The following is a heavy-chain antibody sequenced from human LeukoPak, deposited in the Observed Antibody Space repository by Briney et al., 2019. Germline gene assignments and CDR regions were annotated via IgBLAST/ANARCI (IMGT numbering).Heavy chain of an antibody. Sequence: ASVKVSCKASGYTFTGHYMHWVRQAPGQGLEWMGWINPNSGGTNYAQKFQGRVTMTRDTSISTAYMELSRLTSDDTAVYYCARDVDGMDVWGKGTTVTVSS. CDR1: GYTFTGHY. CDR2: INPNSGGT. J-gene: IGHJ6*04. V-gene: IGHV1-2*02. CDR3: ARDVDGMDV.